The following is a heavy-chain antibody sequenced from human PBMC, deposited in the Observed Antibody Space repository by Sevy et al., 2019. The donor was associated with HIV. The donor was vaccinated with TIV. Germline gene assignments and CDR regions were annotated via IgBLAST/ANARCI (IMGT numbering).Heavy chain of an antibody. J-gene: IGHJ5*02. D-gene: IGHD3-16*01. V-gene: IGHV1-18*01. CDR3: ARVFGGRLYNGRFDP. CDR2: ISPFHGNT. Sequence: ASVKVSCKASGYSFTTYAITCVRQAPGQGLEWMGWISPFHGNTNYAQKLQGRVSMTTDTSTSTAYMELTSLRSDDTAVYYCARVFGGRLYNGRFDPWGQGTLVTVSS. CDR1: GYSFTTYA.